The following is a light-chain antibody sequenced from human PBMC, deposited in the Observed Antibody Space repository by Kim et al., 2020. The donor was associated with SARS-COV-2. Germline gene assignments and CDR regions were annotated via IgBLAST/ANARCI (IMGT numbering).Light chain of an antibody. CDR2: DVS. CDR3: SSYTSSSTLV. V-gene: IGLV2-14*01. Sequence: ALTQPASVSGSPGQSITISCTGTSSDVGGYNYVSWYQQHPGKAPQLMIYDVSKRPSGVSNRFSGSKSGNTASLTISGLQAEDEADYYCSSYTSSSTLVFGGGTQLTVL. CDR1: SSDVGGYNY. J-gene: IGLJ2*01.